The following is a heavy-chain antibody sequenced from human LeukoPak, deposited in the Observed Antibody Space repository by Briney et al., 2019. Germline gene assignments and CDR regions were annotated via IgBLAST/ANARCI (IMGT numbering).Heavy chain of an antibody. J-gene: IGHJ4*02. CDR1: GFTFSSYA. CDR3: AKDGELTTVRGYFDY. Sequence: PGGSLRLSCAASGFTFSSYAMTWVRQAPGKGLEWASVISVSGDVTYSADSVQGRFTISRDNSKSTLYLHMNSLRAEDTAVYYCAKDGELTTVRGYFDYWGQGTLVTVSS. V-gene: IGHV3-23*01. CDR2: ISVSGDVT. D-gene: IGHD4-11*01.